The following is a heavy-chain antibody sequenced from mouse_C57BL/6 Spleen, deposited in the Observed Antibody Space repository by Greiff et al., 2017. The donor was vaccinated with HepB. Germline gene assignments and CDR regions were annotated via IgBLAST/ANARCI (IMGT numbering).Heavy chain of an antibody. V-gene: IGHV1-81*01. CDR2: IYTRSGNT. CDR3: ARGLYDYDVGYAMDY. Sequence: VQLQQSGAELARPGASVKLSCKASGYTFTSYGISWVKQRTGQGLEWIGEIYTRSGNTYYNEKFKGKATLTADKSSSTAYMELRSLTSEDSAVYFCARGLYDYDVGYAMDYWGQGTSVTVSS. D-gene: IGHD2-4*01. CDR1: GYTFTSYG. J-gene: IGHJ4*01.